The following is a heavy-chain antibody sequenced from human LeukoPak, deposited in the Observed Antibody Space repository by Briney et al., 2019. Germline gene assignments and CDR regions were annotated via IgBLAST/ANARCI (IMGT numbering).Heavy chain of an antibody. J-gene: IGHJ3*02. D-gene: IGHD6-6*01. V-gene: IGHV4-59*01. CDR3: ARGEYSSPSKAFDI. CDR2: IYYSGIT. Sequence: SETLSLTCTVSGDSISNYYWSWIRQPPGKGLEWIWYIYYSGITNYNPSLKSRVTISLDTSNQFSLKLSSVTAADTAVYYCARGEYSSPSKAFDIWGQGTMVTVSS. CDR1: GDSISNYY.